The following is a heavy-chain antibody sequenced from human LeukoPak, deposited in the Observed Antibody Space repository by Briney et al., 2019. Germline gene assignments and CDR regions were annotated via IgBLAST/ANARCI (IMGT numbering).Heavy chain of an antibody. CDR3: ARTSRGATVRNWFDP. J-gene: IGHJ5*02. D-gene: IGHD1-26*01. Sequence: GASVKVSCKASGYTFTSYYMHWVRQAPGQGLEWMGIINPSGGSTSYAQKFQGRVTMTRDMSTSTVYMELSSLRSEDTAVYYCARTSRGATVRNWFDPWGQGTLVTVSS. CDR2: INPSGGST. CDR1: GYTFTSYY. V-gene: IGHV1-46*01.